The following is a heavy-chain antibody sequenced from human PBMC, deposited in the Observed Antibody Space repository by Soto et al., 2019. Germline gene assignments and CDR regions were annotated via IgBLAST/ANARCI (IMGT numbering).Heavy chain of an antibody. CDR1: GGTFSSYA. J-gene: IGHJ6*02. CDR3: ARGIRYYDSSGYFGNYYYYYGMDV. Sequence: SVKVSCKASGGTFSSYAISWVRQAPGQGLEWMGGIIPIFGTANYAQKFQGRVTITADESTSTAYMELSSLRSEDTAVYYCARGIRYYDSSGYFGNYYYYYGMDVWGQGTTVTVSS. D-gene: IGHD3-22*01. V-gene: IGHV1-69*13. CDR2: IIPIFGTA.